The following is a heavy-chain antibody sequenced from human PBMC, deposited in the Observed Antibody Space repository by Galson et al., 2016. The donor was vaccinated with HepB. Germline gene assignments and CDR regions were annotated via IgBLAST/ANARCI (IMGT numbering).Heavy chain of an antibody. CDR2: ISAYNGNS. CDR3: ARDGAVSPSNFDS. J-gene: IGHJ4*02. D-gene: IGHD2-8*01. Sequence: SVKVSCKASGYTLDINGISWLRQTPEHGLEWLGWISAYNGNSNHAQNLQGRVTLTTDTSTRTAYMELRALTSDDTAVYFCARDGAVSPSNFDSWGQGTLVAVSS. V-gene: IGHV1-18*04. CDR1: GYTLDING.